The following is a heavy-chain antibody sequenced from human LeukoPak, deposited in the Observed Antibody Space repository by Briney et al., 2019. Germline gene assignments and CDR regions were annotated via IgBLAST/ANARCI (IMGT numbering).Heavy chain of an antibody. CDR3: ARGAYSGSYPPFDY. V-gene: IGHV4-39*01. Sequence: SETLSLTCTVSGGSISSSSYYWGWIRQPPGKGLEWIGSIYYSGSTYYNPSLKSRVTISVDSSKNQFSLKLSSVTAADTAVYYCARGAYSGSYPPFDYWGQGTLVSVAS. D-gene: IGHD1-26*01. J-gene: IGHJ4*02. CDR1: GGSISSSSYY. CDR2: IYYSGST.